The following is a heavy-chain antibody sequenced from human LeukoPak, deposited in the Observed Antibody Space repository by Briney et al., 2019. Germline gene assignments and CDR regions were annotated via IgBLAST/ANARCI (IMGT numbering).Heavy chain of an antibody. Sequence: SETLSLTCAVYGGSFSGYYWSWIRQPPGKGPEWIGEINHSGSTNYNPSLKSRVTISVDTSKNQFSLKLSSVTAADTAVYYCARGPYGPFDYWGQGTLVTVSS. CDR1: GGSFSGYY. D-gene: IGHD3-16*01. CDR2: INHSGST. J-gene: IGHJ4*02. CDR3: ARGPYGPFDY. V-gene: IGHV4-34*01.